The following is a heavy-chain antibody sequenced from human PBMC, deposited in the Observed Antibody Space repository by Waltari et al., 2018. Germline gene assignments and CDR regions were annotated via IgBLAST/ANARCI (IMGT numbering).Heavy chain of an antibody. CDR3: ARDPGYDYFDY. D-gene: IGHD5-12*01. Sequence: QVQLQESGPGLVKPSETLSLTCAVSGYSISSGYYWGWIRQPPGKGLEWIGSIYHSGSSYYNPSFKSRVTISVDTSKSQFSLKLSSVTAADTAVYYCARDPGYDYFDYWGQGTLVTVSS. V-gene: IGHV4-38-2*02. CDR1: GYSISSGYY. J-gene: IGHJ4*02. CDR2: IYHSGSS.